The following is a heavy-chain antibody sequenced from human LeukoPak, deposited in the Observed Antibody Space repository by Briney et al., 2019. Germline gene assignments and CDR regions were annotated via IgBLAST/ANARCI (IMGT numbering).Heavy chain of an antibody. CDR2: INPNSGGT. CDR3: ARFRYYYDSSGYYSLDY. Sequence: ASVKVSCKASGYTFTGYYMHWVRQAPGQGLEWMGWINPNSGGTNYAQKFQGRVTMTRDTSISTAYMELSRLRPDDTAVYYCARFRYYYDSSGYYSLDYWGQGTLVTVSS. V-gene: IGHV1-2*02. D-gene: IGHD3-22*01. J-gene: IGHJ4*02. CDR1: GYTFTGYY.